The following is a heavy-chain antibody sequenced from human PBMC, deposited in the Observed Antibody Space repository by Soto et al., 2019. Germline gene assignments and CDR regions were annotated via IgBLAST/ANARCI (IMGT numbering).Heavy chain of an antibody. D-gene: IGHD6-13*01. V-gene: IGHV5-10-1*01. CDR2: IDPSDSYT. CDR3: ARRSIAAAGISGLNKKNYGMDV. Sequence: PGESLKISCKGSGYSFTSYWISWVRQMPGKGLEWMGRIDPSDSYTNYSPSFQGHVTISADKSISTAYLQWSSLKASDTAMYYCARRSIAAAGISGLNKKNYGMDVWGQGTTVTVSS. CDR1: GYSFTSYW. J-gene: IGHJ6*02.